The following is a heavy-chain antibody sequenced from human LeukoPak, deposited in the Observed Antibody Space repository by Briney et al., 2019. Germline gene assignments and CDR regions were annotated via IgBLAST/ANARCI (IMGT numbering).Heavy chain of an antibody. CDR3: AKDIDWGRFDV. D-gene: IGHD7-27*01. V-gene: IGHV3-23*01. J-gene: IGHJ2*01. CDR1: VFTFSSHG. CDR2: VSPSGDIT. Sequence: GGSLRLSCAASVFTFSSHGMDLVRQAPGMGLEWVSGVSPSGDITYYADSVKGRFAISRDNSRNTVYFQLNSLRADDTAVYYCAKDIDWGRFDVWGRGTPVTVSS.